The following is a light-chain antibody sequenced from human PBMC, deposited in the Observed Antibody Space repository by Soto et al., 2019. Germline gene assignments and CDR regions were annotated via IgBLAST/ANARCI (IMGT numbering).Light chain of an antibody. CDR1: SSDDGSYNY. J-gene: IGLJ1*01. V-gene: IGLV2-14*01. Sequence: QSALTQPASVSGSPGQSITISCTGTSSDDGSYNYISWYQQHPGKATKFMIYDVSNRPSGVSIRFSGSKSGNTASLTISGLQAEDEADYYCCSYTTSNTRQIVFGTGTKVTVL. CDR3: CSYTTSNTRQIV. CDR2: DVS.